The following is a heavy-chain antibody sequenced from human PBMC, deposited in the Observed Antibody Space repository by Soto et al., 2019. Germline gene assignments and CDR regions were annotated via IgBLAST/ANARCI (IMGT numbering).Heavy chain of an antibody. CDR1: GFSLSSYY. D-gene: IGHD1-26*01. J-gene: IGHJ4*02. CDR2: VXGXGXXX. V-gene: IGHV3-7*01. Sequence: PGGSMRLSCAASGFSLSSYYISWVSQAQGKGLEXXANVXGXGXXXXXXDSVKGRFTVARDNAKNSLYLQMNSLRAEETAGYYCAKWGGAGSDYWGQGSPVTVSS. CDR3: AKWGGAGSDY.